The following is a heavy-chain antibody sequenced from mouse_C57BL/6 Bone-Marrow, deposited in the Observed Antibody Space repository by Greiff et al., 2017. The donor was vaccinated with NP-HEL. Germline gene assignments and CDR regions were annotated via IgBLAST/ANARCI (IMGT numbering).Heavy chain of an antibody. Sequence: EVQLMESGPGLVKPSQSLSLTCSVTGYSITSGYYWNWIRQVPGNKLEWRGYISYDGSNNYNQSLKNRITITRDTSKNQFFLKLNSVTTEDTATYYGAREAVTTVPFAYWGQGTLVTVSA. D-gene: IGHD2-2*01. CDR2: ISYDGSN. CDR1: GYSITSGYY. J-gene: IGHJ3*01. V-gene: IGHV3-6*01. CDR3: AREAVTTVPFAY.